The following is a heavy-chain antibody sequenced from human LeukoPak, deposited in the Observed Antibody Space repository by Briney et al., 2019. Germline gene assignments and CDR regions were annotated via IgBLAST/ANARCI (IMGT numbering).Heavy chain of an antibody. D-gene: IGHD4-17*01. V-gene: IGHV3-23*01. CDR2: ISDTGGTT. CDR1: GFTVSSNY. Sequence: GGSLRLSCAASGFTVSSNYMSWVRQAPGKGLEWVSGISDTGGTTHYADSVKGRFTISRDNSKNTLYLQMSSLRAEDTAVYYCAKDPNGDYIGTFDIWGQGTMVTVSS. J-gene: IGHJ3*02. CDR3: AKDPNGDYIGTFDI.